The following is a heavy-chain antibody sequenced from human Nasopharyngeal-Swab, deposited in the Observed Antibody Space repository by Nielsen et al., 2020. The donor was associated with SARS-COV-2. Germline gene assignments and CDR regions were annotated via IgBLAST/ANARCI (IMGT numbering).Heavy chain of an antibody. CDR3: ARVPMDWYFDL. CDR1: GCNFSSYA. CDR2: IIPIFGTA. V-gene: IGHV1-69*13. D-gene: IGHD5-24*01. J-gene: IGHJ2*01. Sequence: SVKVSCKASGCNFSSYAISWVRQAPGQGLEWMGGIIPIFGTANYAQKFQGRVTITADESTSTAYMELSSLRSEDTAVYYCARVPMDWYFDLWGRGTLVTVSS.